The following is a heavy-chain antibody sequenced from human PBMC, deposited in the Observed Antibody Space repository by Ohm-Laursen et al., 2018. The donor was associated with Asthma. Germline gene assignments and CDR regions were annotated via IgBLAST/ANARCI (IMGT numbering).Heavy chain of an antibody. CDR2: IIGSGADT. D-gene: IGHD2-15*01. J-gene: IGHJ6*02. CDR1: GFTFSSYA. CDR3: ARETATGSQNIHYYDLDV. V-gene: IGHV3-23*01. Sequence: ETLSLTCAASGFTFSSYAMSWVRQAPGKGLECVSAIIGSGADTYYADSVKGRFTISRDNSKNTLYLQMNTLRAEDTAVYYCARETATGSQNIHYYDLDVWGQGTTVIVSS.